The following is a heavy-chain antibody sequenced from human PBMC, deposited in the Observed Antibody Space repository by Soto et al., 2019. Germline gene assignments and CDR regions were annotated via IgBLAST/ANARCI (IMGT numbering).Heavy chain of an antibody. CDR2: INPSGGST. D-gene: IGHD3-22*01. CDR3: ARELPKYYYDSSGSLSQYYYYYGMDV. Sequence: ASVKVSCKASGYTFTSYYMHWVRQAPGQGLEWMGIINPSGGSTSYAQKFQGRVTMTRDTSTSTVYMELSSLRSEDTAVYYCARELPKYYYDSSGSLSQYYYYYGMDVWGQGTTVTVSS. CDR1: GYTFTSYY. V-gene: IGHV1-46*01. J-gene: IGHJ6*02.